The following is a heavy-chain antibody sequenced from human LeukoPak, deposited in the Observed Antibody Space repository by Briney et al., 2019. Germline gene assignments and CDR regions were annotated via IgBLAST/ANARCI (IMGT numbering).Heavy chain of an antibody. CDR2: ISSSGTTI. CDR3: ARARERLRGAFDI. D-gene: IGHD3-10*01. V-gene: IGHV3-11*04. Sequence: PGGSLRLSCAASRFTFGDYYMSWIRQAPGKGLEWVSYISSSGTTIYYADSVKGRFTISRDNAKNSLYLQMNSLRAEDTAVYYCARARERLRGAFDIWGQGTMVTVSS. CDR1: RFTFGDYY. J-gene: IGHJ3*02.